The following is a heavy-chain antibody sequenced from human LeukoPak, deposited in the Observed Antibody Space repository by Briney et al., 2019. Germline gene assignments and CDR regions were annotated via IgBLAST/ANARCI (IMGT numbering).Heavy chain of an antibody. CDR1: GGTFSSYA. J-gene: IGHJ6*02. CDR2: IIPIFGTA. D-gene: IGHD4-11*01. Sequence: SVKVSCKASGGTFSSYAISWVRQAPGQGLEWMGGIIPIFGTANYAQKFQGRVTMTTDTSTSTAYMELRSLRSDDTAVYYCAREDDYSNYGVVNYYYGMDVWGQGTTVTVSS. V-gene: IGHV1-69*05. CDR3: AREDDYSNYGVVNYYYGMDV.